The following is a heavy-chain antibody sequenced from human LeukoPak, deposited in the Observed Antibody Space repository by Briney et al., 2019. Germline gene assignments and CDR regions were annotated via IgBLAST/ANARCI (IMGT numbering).Heavy chain of an antibody. V-gene: IGHV3-21*01. D-gene: IGHD2-2*01. CDR1: GFTFRSYS. CDR2: ISSSSSYI. CDR3: ARAVGYCSSTSCFYDAFDI. J-gene: IGHJ3*02. Sequence: GGSLRLSCAASGFTFRSYSMNWVRQAPGKGLEWVSSISSSSSYIYYADSVKGRFTISRDNAKNSLYLQMNSLRAEDTAVYYCARAVGYCSSTSCFYDAFDIWGQGTMVTVSS.